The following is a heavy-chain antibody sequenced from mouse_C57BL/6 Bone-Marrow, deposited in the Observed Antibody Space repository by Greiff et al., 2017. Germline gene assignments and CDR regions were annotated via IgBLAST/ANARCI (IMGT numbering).Heavy chain of an antibody. Sequence: VQLQQSGPVLVKPGASVKMSCKASGYTFTDYYMNWVKQSHGKSLEWIGVINPYNGGTSYNQKFKGKATLTVDKSSSTAYMELNSLTSEDSAVYYGARFGSNSYAMDYWGQGTTVTVSS. CDR2: INPYNGGT. CDR1: GYTFTDYY. CDR3: ARFGSNSYAMDY. V-gene: IGHV1-19*01. J-gene: IGHJ4*01. D-gene: IGHD2-5*01.